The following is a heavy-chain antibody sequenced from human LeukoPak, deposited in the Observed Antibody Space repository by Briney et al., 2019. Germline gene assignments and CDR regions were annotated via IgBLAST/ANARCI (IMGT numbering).Heavy chain of an antibody. CDR2: IYYSGST. V-gene: IGHV4-31*03. D-gene: IGHD6-6*01. J-gene: IGHJ4*02. Sequence: PSETLSLTCTVSGGSISSGGYYWSWIRQHPGKGLEWIGYIYYSGSTYYNPSLKSRVTISVDTSKNQFSLKLSSVTAADTAVYYCARDSHGYSCSSHLGYWGQGTLVTVSS. CDR1: GGSISSGGYY. CDR3: ARDSHGYSCSSHLGY.